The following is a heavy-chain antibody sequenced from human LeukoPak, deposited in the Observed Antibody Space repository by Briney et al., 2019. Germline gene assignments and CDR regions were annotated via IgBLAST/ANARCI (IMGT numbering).Heavy chain of an antibody. J-gene: IGHJ5*02. CDR2: IYTSGST. D-gene: IGHD6-19*01. Sequence: PSETLSLTCTVSGGSISSYYWSWIRQPAGKGLEWIGRIYTSGSTNYNPSLKSRATMSVDTSKNQFSLRLSSVTAADTAVYYCARGRAVASWFDPWGQGTLVTVSS. V-gene: IGHV4-4*07. CDR3: ARGRAVASWFDP. CDR1: GGSISSYY.